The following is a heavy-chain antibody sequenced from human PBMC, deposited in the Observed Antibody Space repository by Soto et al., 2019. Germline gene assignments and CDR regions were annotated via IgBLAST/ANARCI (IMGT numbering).Heavy chain of an antibody. CDR3: AREGVTAILRYYYGMDV. V-gene: IGHV3-33*01. Sequence: GGSLRLSCAASGFTFSSYGMHWVRQAPGKGLEWVAVIWYDGSNKYYADSVKGRFTISRDNSKNTLYLQMNSLRAEDTAVYYCAREGVTAILRYYYGMDVWGQGTTVTVSS. CDR2: IWYDGSNK. CDR1: GFTFSSYG. D-gene: IGHD2-21*02. J-gene: IGHJ6*02.